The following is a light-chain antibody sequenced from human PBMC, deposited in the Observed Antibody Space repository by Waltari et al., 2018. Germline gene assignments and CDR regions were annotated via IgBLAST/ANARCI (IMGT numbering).Light chain of an antibody. J-gene: IGKJ4*01. CDR2: GSS. V-gene: IGKV1-6*01. CDR3: LQDFKYPLT. CDR1: QDIRKD. Sequence: AIQMTQSPSSLSASLVDRVPITCRASQDIRKDLAWYQQKSGSAPKLLIYGSSSLDTGVPSRFSGSGSGTDFSLTISGLQPEDFATYYCLQDFKYPLTFGGGTKVEIK.